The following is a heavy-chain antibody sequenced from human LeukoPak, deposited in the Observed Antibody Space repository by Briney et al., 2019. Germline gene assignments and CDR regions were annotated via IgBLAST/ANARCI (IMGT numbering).Heavy chain of an antibody. V-gene: IGHV3-9*03. Sequence: GRSLRLSCAASGFTFDDYAMHWVRQAPGKGLEWVSGISWNSGSIGYADSVKGRFTISRDNAKNSLYLQMNSLRAEDMALYYCAAGGRYYFDYWGQGTLVTVSS. D-gene: IGHD3-16*01. CDR2: ISWNSGSI. CDR3: AAGGRYYFDY. J-gene: IGHJ4*02. CDR1: GFTFDDYA.